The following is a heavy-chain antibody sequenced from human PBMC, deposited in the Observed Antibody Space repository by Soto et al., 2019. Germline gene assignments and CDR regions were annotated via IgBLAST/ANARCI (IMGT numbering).Heavy chain of an antibody. CDR3: ATLPQYGDPNAAF. V-gene: IGHV4-39*02. CDR2: ISYSGSP. J-gene: IGHJ4*02. Sequence: SETLSLTCTFSGDSISTSKYYWGWIRQPPGKGLEWIGSISYSGSPYYNSSLKSRVTISVDTSKNHFSLKLTSMTAADTAVYNCATLPQYGDPNAAFWGQGILVTVSS. CDR1: GDSISTSKYY. D-gene: IGHD4-17*01.